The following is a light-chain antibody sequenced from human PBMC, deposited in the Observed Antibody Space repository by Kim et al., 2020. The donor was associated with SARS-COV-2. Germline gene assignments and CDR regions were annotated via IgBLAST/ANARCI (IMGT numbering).Light chain of an antibody. CDR1: QIINTY. CDR2: QAS. J-gene: IGKJ2*01. V-gene: IGKV1-5*03. CDR3: QHYIRFPYT. Sequence: SASVGDRVTITGRASQIINTYLAWYQQKPGKAPDLLIYQASSLQIGVPSRCSGSGSGTEFTLTINSLQPDDFATYYCQHYIRFPYTFGQGTKLEI.